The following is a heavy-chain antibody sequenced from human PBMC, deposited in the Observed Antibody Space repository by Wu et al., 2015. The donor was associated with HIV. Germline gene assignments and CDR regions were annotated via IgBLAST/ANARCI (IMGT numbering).Heavy chain of an antibody. D-gene: IGHD6-6*01. CDR2: INPKTGAT. CDR3: ATSVGPRPRSYYYMDV. CDR1: GYTFTDYF. V-gene: IGHV1-2*02. Sequence: QVQVVQSGAEVKKPGASVKVSCKASGYTFTDYFMQWVRQAPGQGPEWLGWINPKTGATDYSQSFQGRVTMTRDTSISTAYMELSSLRSDDTAVYYCATSVGPRPRSYYYMDVWGSGTTVTV. J-gene: IGHJ6*03.